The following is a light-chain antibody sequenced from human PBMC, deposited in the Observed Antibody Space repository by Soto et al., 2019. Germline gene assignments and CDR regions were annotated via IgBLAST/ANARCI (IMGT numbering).Light chain of an antibody. Sequence: DIVLTQPPGTLSLSPGERATLSCRASQSVSSNYLAWYQQKPGQTPKVLIYRASTRATGIPDRFSGSGSGTDFTLTISRLEAEDFAVYYCQQYGSSPLTFGGGTKVDIK. CDR3: QQYGSSPLT. CDR2: RAS. V-gene: IGKV3-20*01. J-gene: IGKJ4*01. CDR1: QSVSSNY.